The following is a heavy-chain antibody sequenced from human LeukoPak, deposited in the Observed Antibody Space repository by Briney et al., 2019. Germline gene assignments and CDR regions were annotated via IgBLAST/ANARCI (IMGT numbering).Heavy chain of an antibody. J-gene: IGHJ5*02. CDR1: GGSISSGGYY. V-gene: IGHV4-31*03. CDR2: IYYSGST. Sequence: SRTLSLTCTVSGGSISSGGYYWSWIRQHPGKGLEWIRYIYYSGSTYYNPSLKSRVTISVDTSKNQFSLKLSSVTAADTAVYYCARSLTTVVTAWGQGTLVTVSS. CDR3: ARSLTTVVTA. D-gene: IGHD4-23*01.